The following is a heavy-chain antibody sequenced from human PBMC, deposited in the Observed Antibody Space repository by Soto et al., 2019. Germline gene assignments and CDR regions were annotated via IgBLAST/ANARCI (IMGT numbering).Heavy chain of an antibody. D-gene: IGHD1-26*01. Sequence: QVQLVQSEAEVKKPGASVKVSCKATGYTFTSYGISWVRQAPGQGLEWRGWINPYNGNTKYAQKLQGRVTMTTDTATSTAYMELRSLRSDDTAVYYCARDAAVGLFDYWGQGTLVTVSS. V-gene: IGHV1-18*01. CDR3: ARDAAVGLFDY. J-gene: IGHJ4*02. CDR2: INPYNGNT. CDR1: GYTFTSYG.